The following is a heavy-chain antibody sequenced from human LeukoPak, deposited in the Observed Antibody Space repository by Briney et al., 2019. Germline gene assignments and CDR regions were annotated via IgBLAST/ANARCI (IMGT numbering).Heavy chain of an antibody. CDR2: IYQSGST. V-gene: IGHV4-30-2*05. J-gene: IGHJ6*02. CDR3: ARAYYDSSDANPNYYYYGMDV. Sequence: SETLSLTCAVSGGSISSGGYSWSWIRQPPGKGLEWIGYIYQSGSTYYNPSLKSRVTISVDTSKNQFSLKLSSVTAADTAVYYCARAYYDSSDANPNYYYYGMDVWGQGTTVTVSS. CDR1: GGSISSGGYS. D-gene: IGHD3-22*01.